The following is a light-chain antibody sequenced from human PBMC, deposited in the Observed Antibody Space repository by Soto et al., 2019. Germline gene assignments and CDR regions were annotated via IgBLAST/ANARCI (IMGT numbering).Light chain of an antibody. V-gene: IGKV3-11*01. CDR1: QSVTRS. CDR3: QQRGSWPCT. CDR2: DAS. J-gene: IGKJ4*01. Sequence: EVVLTQSPATLSLSPGERATLSCMASQSVTRSLAWYQQKPGQAPRLLIYDASSRPTDIPARFSGSGSGTDVTLTISSLETDDVAVYYGQQRGSWPCTFGGGTKVELK.